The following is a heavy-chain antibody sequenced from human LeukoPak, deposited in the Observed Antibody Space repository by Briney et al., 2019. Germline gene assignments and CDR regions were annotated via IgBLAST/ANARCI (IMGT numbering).Heavy chain of an antibody. D-gene: IGHD2/OR15-2a*01. Sequence: GGSLRLSCAASGFSFSDSYMSWMRQAPGRGLEYISYISPNGDYMSYTDSVKGRFTLSRANAKNSLYLQMNSLRAEDTAVYFCTKGHTSLDCRGQGALVTVSS. J-gene: IGHJ4*02. V-gene: IGHV3-11*01. CDR2: ISPNGDYM. CDR1: GFSFSDSY. CDR3: TKGHTSLDC.